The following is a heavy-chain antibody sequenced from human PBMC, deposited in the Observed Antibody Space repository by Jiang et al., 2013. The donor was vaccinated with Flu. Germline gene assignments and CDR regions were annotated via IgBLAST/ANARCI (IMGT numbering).Heavy chain of an antibody. CDR2: INPNSGGT. CDR1: GYTFTGYY. Sequence: PGASVKVSCKASGYTFTGYYMHWVRQAPGQGLEWMGWINPNSGGTNYAQKFQGWVTMTRDTSISTAYMELSRLRSDDTAVYYCARSSSLTGYFDWLLGGIDYWGQGTLVTVSS. D-gene: IGHD3-9*01. V-gene: IGHV1-2*04. J-gene: IGHJ4*02. CDR3: ARSSSLTGYFDWLLGGIDY.